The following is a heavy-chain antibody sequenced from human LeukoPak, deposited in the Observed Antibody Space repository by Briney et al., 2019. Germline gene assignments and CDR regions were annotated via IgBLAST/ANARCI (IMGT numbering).Heavy chain of an antibody. CDR3: ARCRVHCSSTSCYGNWFDP. CDR2: IYYSGST. J-gene: IGHJ5*02. CDR1: GGSISSGGYY. V-gene: IGHV4-31*03. D-gene: IGHD2-2*01. Sequence: PSETLSLTCTVSGGSISSGGYYWSWIRQHPGKGLEWIGYIYYSGSTYYNPSLKSRVTISADTSKNQFSLKLSSVTAADTAVYYCARCRVHCSSTSCYGNWFDPWGQGTLVTVSS.